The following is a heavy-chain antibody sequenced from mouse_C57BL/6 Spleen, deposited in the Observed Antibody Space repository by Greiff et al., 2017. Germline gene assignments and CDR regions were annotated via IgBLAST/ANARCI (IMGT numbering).Heavy chain of an antibody. J-gene: IGHJ4*01. Sequence: QVQLQQSGAELVRPGASVTLSCTASGYTFTDYEIHWVKQTPVHGLEWIGAIDPETGGTAYNQKFKGKAILTADKSSSPAYVELRSLTSEYSAVYYCTSNDDAMDYWGQGTSVTVSS. CDR3: TSNDDAMDY. D-gene: IGHD2-12*01. CDR1: GYTFTDYE. CDR2: IDPETGGT. V-gene: IGHV1-15*01.